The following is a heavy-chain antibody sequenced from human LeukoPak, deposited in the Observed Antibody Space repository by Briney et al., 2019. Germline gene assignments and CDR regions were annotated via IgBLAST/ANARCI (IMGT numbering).Heavy chain of an antibody. D-gene: IGHD6-19*01. Sequence: PGGSLKLFCAASGFTFSKYWMLWVRQAPGKGLESVSRINTDGPVTTYADSVKGRFIVSRDNADNTMFLQMNSVRDEDTAVYYCATKQWLAPPPDSWGQGTPVTVSS. J-gene: IGHJ4*02. V-gene: IGHV3-74*01. CDR3: ATKQWLAPPPDS. CDR2: INTDGPVT. CDR1: GFTFSKYW.